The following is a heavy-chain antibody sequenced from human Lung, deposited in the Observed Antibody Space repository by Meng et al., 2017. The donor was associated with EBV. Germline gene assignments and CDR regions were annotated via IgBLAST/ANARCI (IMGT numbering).Heavy chain of an antibody. CDR2: IIPVVGTA. Sequence: LVHSGAEVPKPWSSVNLACHVSAGSFISTALSWVRQAPGLALEWIGCIIPVVGTANYAQKFQGRVTITADASTSTVYMELSSLRFEDTALYYCARGPDSGGYFYFYWGQGTLVTVSS. D-gene: IGHD3-22*01. CDR3: ARGPDSGGYFYFY. J-gene: IGHJ4*02. CDR1: AGSFISTA. V-gene: IGHV1-69*01.